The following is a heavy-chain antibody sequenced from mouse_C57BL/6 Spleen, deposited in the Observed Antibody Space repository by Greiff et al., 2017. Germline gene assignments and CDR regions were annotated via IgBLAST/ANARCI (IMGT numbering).Heavy chain of an antibody. J-gene: IGHJ2*01. CDR2: IYPRSGNT. V-gene: IGHV1-81*01. CDR1: GYTFTSYG. Sequence: VQLQQSGAELARPGASVKLSCKASGYTFTSYGISWVKQRTGQGLEWIGEIYPRSGNTYYNEKFKGKATLTADKSSSTAYMELRSLTSEDSAVYFCASSRMDITTVGYYFDYWGQGTTLTVAA. CDR3: ASSRMDITTVGYYFDY. D-gene: IGHD1-1*01.